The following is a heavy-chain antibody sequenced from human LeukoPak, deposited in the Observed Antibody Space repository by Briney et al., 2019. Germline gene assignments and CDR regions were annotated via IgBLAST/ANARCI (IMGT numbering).Heavy chain of an antibody. CDR3: ARDRHSGSYSPFDP. CDR2: IYHSGSTYYSPST. Sequence: PSETLSLTCTVSGGSISSGGYYWSWIRQPPGKGLEWIGYIYHSGSTYYSPSTYYNPSLKSRVTISVDRSKNQFSLQLTSVTAADTAVYYCARDRHSGSYSPFDPWGQGTLVTVSS. CDR1: GGSISSGGYY. J-gene: IGHJ5*02. D-gene: IGHD1-26*01. V-gene: IGHV4-30-2*01.